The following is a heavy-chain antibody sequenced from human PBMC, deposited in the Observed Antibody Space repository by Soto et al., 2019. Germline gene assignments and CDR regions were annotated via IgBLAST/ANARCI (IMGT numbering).Heavy chain of an antibody. J-gene: IGHJ5*02. CDR3: ARGRDRGSPVASADP. V-gene: IGHV3-33*01. CDR1: GFTFSSYG. CDR2: IWYDGSNK. D-gene: IGHD3-10*01. Sequence: QVQLVESGGGVVQPGRSLRLSCAASGFTFSSYGMHWVRQAPGKGLEWVAVIWYDGSNKYYADSVKGRFTISRDNSKNTLYLQMNSLRAEDTAVYYCARGRDRGSPVASADPWGQVTLVTVSS.